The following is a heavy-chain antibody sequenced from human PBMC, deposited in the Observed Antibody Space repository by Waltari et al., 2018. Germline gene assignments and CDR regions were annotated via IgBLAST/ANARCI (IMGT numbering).Heavy chain of an antibody. V-gene: IGHV6-1*01. CDR1: GDSLSSHTVA. J-gene: IGHJ3*02. CDR2: VYRGSN. Sequence: QVQLQQSGPGLVQPSQTLSLTCAISGDSLSSHTVAWNWIRQSPSRGLEWLGRVYRGSNDYAVSVRSRITINSDTSKSQFSLQFHSVTPEDTALYFCARGVWSAFDTWGQGT. CDR3: ARGVWSAFDT. D-gene: IGHD2-8*02.